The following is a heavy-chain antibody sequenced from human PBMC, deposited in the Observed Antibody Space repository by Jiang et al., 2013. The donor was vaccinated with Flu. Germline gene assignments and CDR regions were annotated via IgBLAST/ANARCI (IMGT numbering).Heavy chain of an antibody. Sequence: EVQLLESGGGLVQPGGSLRLSCAASGFTFSSYAMSWVRQAPGKGLEWVSAISGSGGSTYYADSVKGRFTISRDNSKNTLYLQMNSLRAEDTAVYYCAKDSYYDFWSGTNYFDYWGQGTLVTVSS. CDR3: AKDSYYDFWSGTNYFDY. D-gene: IGHD3-3*01. CDR1: GFTFSSYA. J-gene: IGHJ4*02. CDR2: ISGSGGST. V-gene: IGHV3-23*01.